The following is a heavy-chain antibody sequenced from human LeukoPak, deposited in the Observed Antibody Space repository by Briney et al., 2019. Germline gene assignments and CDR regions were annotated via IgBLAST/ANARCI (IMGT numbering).Heavy chain of an antibody. J-gene: IGHJ4*02. CDR2: FDPEDGET. D-gene: IGHD3-3*01. V-gene: IGHV1-24*01. Sequence: ASVKVSCKVSGYTLTELSMHWVRQVPGKGLEWMGGFDPEDGETIYAQKFQGRVTMTEDTSTDTAYMELSSLRSEDTAVYYCATGSPLRTDFWSGYYTPHPLGYWGQGTLVTVSS. CDR3: ATGSPLRTDFWSGYYTPHPLGY. CDR1: GYTLTELS.